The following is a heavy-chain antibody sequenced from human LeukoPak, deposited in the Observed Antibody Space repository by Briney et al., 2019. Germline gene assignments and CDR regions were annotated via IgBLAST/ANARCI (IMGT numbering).Heavy chain of an antibody. Sequence: PGGSLRPSCAASGFRCSGYVMSWFLQAPGKGLEYVSSIDFIDDGASYYADSVKGRFTISRDNSKNTLFLQMTSLRVEDTAFYCCARVDSGNYDYWGQGTLLTVSS. J-gene: IGHJ4*02. D-gene: IGHD1-26*01. V-gene: IGHV3-23*01. CDR1: GFRCSGYV. CDR2: IDFIDDGAS. CDR3: ARVDSGNYDY.